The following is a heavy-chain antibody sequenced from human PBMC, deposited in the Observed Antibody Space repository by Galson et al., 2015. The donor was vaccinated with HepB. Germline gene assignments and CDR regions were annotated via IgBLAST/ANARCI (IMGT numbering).Heavy chain of an antibody. Sequence: SLRLSCAASGFTFSSYAMSWVRQAPGKGLEWVSTISGSGGTTYYADSVKGRFTISRDNSKNTLYLQMNSLRAEDTAVYCCAKPLGLRGGYSDYWGQGTLVTVSS. CDR1: GFTFSSYA. CDR3: AKPLGLRGGYSDY. CDR2: ISGSGGTT. V-gene: IGHV3-23*01. D-gene: IGHD3-22*01. J-gene: IGHJ4*02.